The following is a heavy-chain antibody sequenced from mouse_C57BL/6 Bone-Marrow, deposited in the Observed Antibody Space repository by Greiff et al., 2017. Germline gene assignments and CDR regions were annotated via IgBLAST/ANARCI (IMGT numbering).Heavy chain of an antibody. CDR2: IWWDDDK. Sequence: QVTLKESGPGILQPSQTLSLTCSFSGFSLSTFGMGVGWIRQPSGKGLEWLAHIWWDDDKYYNPALKSRLTISKDTSKNQVFLKVANVDTADTAAYYCARNPNWEDYAMDYWGQGTSVTVSS. CDR1: GFSLSTFGMG. V-gene: IGHV8-8*01. J-gene: IGHJ4*01. CDR3: ARNPNWEDYAMDY. D-gene: IGHD4-1*01.